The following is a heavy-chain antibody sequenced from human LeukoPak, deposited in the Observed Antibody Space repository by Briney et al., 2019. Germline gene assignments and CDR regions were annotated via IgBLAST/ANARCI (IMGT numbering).Heavy chain of an antibody. J-gene: IGHJ5*02. CDR3: ARDLYDILTGYGIFDP. D-gene: IGHD3-9*01. V-gene: IGHV4-34*01. CDR1: GGSFSGYY. CDR2: INHSGST. Sequence: SETLSLTCAVYGGSFSGYYWSWIRQPPGKGLEWIGEINHSGSTNYNPSLTSRVTISVDTSKNQFSLKLSSVTAADTAVYYCARDLYDILTGYGIFDPWGQGTLVTVSS.